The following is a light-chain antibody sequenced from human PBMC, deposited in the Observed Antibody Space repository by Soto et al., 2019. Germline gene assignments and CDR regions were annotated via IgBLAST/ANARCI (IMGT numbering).Light chain of an antibody. Sequence: EIVMTQSPATLSVSPVEIVTLSFRASQTVSSNLAWYQQKPGQAPRLLIYGASTRATGFPARFSGSGSGTEFTLTISSLQSEDFAVYFCQQYNDWPLTFGQGTKVDIK. CDR1: QTVSSN. V-gene: IGKV3D-15*01. J-gene: IGKJ1*01. CDR2: GAS. CDR3: QQYNDWPLT.